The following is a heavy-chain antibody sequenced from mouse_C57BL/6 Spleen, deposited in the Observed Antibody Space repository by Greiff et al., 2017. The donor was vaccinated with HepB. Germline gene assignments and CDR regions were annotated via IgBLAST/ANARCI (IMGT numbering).Heavy chain of an antibody. CDR2: IDPSDSYT. Sequence: VQLQQPGAELVMPGASVKLSCKASGYTFTSYWMHWVKQRPGQGLEWIGEIDPSDSYTNYNQKFKGKSTLTVDKSSSTAYMQLSSLTSEDSAVYYCARGGENAMDYWGQGTSVTVSS. J-gene: IGHJ4*01. CDR1: GYTFTSYW. V-gene: IGHV1-69*01. CDR3: ARGGENAMDY.